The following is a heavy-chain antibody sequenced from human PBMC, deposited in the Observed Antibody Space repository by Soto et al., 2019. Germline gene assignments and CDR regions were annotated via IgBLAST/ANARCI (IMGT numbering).Heavy chain of an antibody. CDR2: IWYDGSNK. CDR3: ASEGKGYNLGY. CDR1: GFTFSSYG. V-gene: IGHV3-33*01. Sequence: QVQLVESGGGVVQPGRSLRLSCAASGFTFSSYGMHWVRQAPGKGLEWVAVIWYDGSNKYYADSVKGRFTISRDNSKNTLYLQMNSLRAEDTAVYYCASEGKGYNLGYWGQGTLVTVSS. J-gene: IGHJ4*02. D-gene: IGHD5-12*01.